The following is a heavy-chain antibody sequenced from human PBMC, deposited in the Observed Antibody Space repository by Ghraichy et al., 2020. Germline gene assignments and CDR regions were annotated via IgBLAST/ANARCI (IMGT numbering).Heavy chain of an antibody. V-gene: IGHV3-33*01. J-gene: IGHJ4*02. CDR2: IWYDGNKE. CDR1: GFTFSHYG. Sequence: GGSLRLSCATSGFTFSHYGMNWVRQAPGKGLEWVAYIWYDGNKEYYADSVKGRFTISRDNSKNTLYLQMNSLRDEDTAMYYCGRWGGRASIVQLGYWGQGTPVTVSP. D-gene: IGHD1-1*01. CDR3: GRWGGRASIVQLGY.